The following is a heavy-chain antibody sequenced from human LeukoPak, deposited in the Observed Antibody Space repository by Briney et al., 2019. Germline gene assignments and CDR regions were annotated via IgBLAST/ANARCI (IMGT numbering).Heavy chain of an antibody. D-gene: IGHD2-21*01. V-gene: IGHV3-30*18. CDR1: GFTFSSYG. CDR2: ISYDGSNK. Sequence: SGGSLRLSCAASGFTFSSYGMHWVRQAPGKGLEWVAVISYDGSNKYYADSVKGRFTISRDNSKNTLYLQMNSLRAEDTAVYYCAKDDNLWWLQQIDYWGQGTLVTVSS. CDR3: AKDDNLWWLQQIDY. J-gene: IGHJ4*02.